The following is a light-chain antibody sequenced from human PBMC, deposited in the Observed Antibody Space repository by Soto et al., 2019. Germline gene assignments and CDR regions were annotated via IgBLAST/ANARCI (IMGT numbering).Light chain of an antibody. J-gene: IGLJ1*01. CDR3: CSYAGSRTPLI. Sequence: QSVLTQAASVSGPPGQSITISCTGTSSDVGSYNLVSWYQQHPGKAPKLMIYEVSKRPSGLSNRFSGSKSGNTASLTISGLQAEDEADYYCCSYAGSRTPLIFGTGTKVTVL. CDR1: SSDVGSYNL. CDR2: EVS. V-gene: IGLV2-23*02.